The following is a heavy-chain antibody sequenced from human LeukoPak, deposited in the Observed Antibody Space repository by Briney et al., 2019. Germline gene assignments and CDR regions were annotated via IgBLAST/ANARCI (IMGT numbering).Heavy chain of an antibody. D-gene: IGHD2-2*01. Sequence: PGGSLRLSCAASGFTFSSYSMNWVRQAPGKGLEWVSYISRSSSTIYYADSVKGRFTISRDDAKNSLYLQMNSLRAEDTAVYYCARDRELGYCSSTSCPSAFDYWGQGTLVTVSS. CDR3: ARDRELGYCSSTSCPSAFDY. J-gene: IGHJ4*02. V-gene: IGHV3-48*01. CDR2: ISRSSSTI. CDR1: GFTFSSYS.